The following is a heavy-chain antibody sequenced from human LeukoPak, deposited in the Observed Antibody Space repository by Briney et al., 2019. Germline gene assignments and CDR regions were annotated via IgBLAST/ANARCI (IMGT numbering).Heavy chain of an antibody. CDR2: ILYTGDT. Sequence: PSETLSLTCAVSGASVSSGNWWNWARQSPGQGLEWIAEILYTGDTNYNPSLRSRVTLSIDNSNNEASLKLASVTAADSAVYYCARAQRGCSANSCYLDHWGPGILVTVSS. CDR3: ARAQRGCSANSCYLDH. CDR1: GASVSSGNW. D-gene: IGHD2-15*01. V-gene: IGHV4-4*02. J-gene: IGHJ5*02.